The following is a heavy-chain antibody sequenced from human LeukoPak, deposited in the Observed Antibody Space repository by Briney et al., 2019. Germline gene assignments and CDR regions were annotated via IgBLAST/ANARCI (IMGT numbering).Heavy chain of an antibody. CDR1: GGSISSSNW. J-gene: IGHJ6*03. V-gene: IGHV4-4*02. Sequence: SETLSLTCAVSGGSISSSNWWSWVRQPPGKGLEWIGEIYHSGSTNYNPSLKSRVTISVDTSKNQFSLKLSSVTAADTAVYYCARDGPPSDYYYMDVWGKGTTVTVSS. D-gene: IGHD3/OR15-3a*01. CDR2: IYHSGST. CDR3: ARDGPPSDYYYMDV.